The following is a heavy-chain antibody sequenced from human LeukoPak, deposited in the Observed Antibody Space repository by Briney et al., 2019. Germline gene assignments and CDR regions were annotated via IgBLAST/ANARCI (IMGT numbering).Heavy chain of an antibody. CDR3: ARISGTYYYLFDF. J-gene: IGHJ4*02. V-gene: IGHV1-18*01. Sequence: GVSVKVSCKASGYSFTSHGITWVRQAPGQGLEWMGWISIDNGNTNYAQNLQDRVTLTADTFTRTAYLELRSLRSDDTAVYYGARISGTYYYLFDFWGQGTLVTVSS. CDR1: GYSFTSHG. CDR2: ISIDNGNT. D-gene: IGHD3-22*01.